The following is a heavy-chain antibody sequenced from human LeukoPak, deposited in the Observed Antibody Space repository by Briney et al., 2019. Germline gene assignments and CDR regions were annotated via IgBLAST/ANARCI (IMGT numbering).Heavy chain of an antibody. J-gene: IGHJ4*02. CDR2: IYIGGTT. CDR3: TKLKGWYGEGYCDH. V-gene: IGHV3-53*01. Sequence: GGSLRLSCAASVFTVSTNYMRWVRHPAGKGLEGLSVIYIGGTTFYAASVKGRFNTSRDNSKNTLYLQMNSLRADDTAVYYCTKLKGWYGEGYCDHWGQGTLVTVSS. D-gene: IGHD3-10*01. CDR1: VFTVSTNY.